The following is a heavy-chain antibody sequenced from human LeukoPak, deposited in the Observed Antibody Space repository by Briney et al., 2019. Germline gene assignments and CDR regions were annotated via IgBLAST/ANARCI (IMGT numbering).Heavy chain of an antibody. Sequence: GGPLRLSCAASGFTFSSYAMHWVRQAPGKGLEWVAVISYDGSNKYYADSVKGRFTISRDNSKNTLYLQMNSLRAEDTAVYYCARDVWPYGSGSYFPHDYWGQGTLVTVSS. CDR3: ARDVWPYGSGSYFPHDY. J-gene: IGHJ4*02. V-gene: IGHV3-30-3*01. CDR2: ISYDGSNK. D-gene: IGHD3-10*01. CDR1: GFTFSSYA.